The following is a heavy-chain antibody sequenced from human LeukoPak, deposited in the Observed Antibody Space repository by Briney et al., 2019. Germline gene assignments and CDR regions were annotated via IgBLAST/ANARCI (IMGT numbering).Heavy chain of an antibody. J-gene: IGHJ4*02. CDR1: GFRFTTYS. CDR3: TRNYPKYNYGSFFEF. CDR2: ITSSSRYI. D-gene: IGHD5-18*01. Sequence: PGGSLRLSYAASGFRFTTYSMNWVRQAPGKGLEWVSSITSSSRYIYYADSMKGRFTIPRDNAKNSLYLQMNSLRAEDTAVYYCTRNYPKYNYGSFFEFGGQGTLVTVSS. V-gene: IGHV3-21*01.